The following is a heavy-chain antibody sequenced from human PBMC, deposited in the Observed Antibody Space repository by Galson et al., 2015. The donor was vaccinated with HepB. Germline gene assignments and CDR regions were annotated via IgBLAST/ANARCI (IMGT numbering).Heavy chain of an antibody. D-gene: IGHD2-2*01. CDR1: GGTFRSYA. CDR2: ITAIFGTA. CDR3: ATIRVGFCITTRVKADDFDI. Sequence: SVKVSCKASGGTFRSYAISWVRQAPGQGLEWMGGITAIFGTANYAQKFQGRVTITADESTSTVYMQLSSLRSEDTAVYYCATIRVGFCITTRVKADDFDIWGQGTMVTVSS. J-gene: IGHJ3*02. V-gene: IGHV1-69*13.